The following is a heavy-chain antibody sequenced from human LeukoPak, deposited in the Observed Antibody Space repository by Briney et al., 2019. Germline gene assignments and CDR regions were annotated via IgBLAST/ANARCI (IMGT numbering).Heavy chain of an antibody. J-gene: IGHJ5*02. CDR2: INHSGST. CDR1: GGSFSGYY. V-gene: IGHV4-34*01. CDR3: ARGGSGWYASYNWFDP. D-gene: IGHD6-19*01. Sequence: SETLSLTCAVYGGSFSGYYWSWIRQPPGKGLEWIGEINHSGSTNYNPSLEGRVTISVDTSKNQFSLKLSSVTAADTAVYYCARGGSGWYASYNWFDPWGQGTLVTVSS.